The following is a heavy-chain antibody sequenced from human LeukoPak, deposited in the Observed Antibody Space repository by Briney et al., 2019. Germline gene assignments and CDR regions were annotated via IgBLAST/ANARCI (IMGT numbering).Heavy chain of an antibody. CDR1: GGSISSGDYY. J-gene: IGHJ4*02. D-gene: IGHD3-10*01. CDR2: IYYSGST. CDR3: ARAFTMVRGVITPYYFDY. Sequence: PSQTLSLTCTVSGGSISSGDYYWSWIRQPPGKGLEWIGYIYYSGSTYYNPSLKSRVTISVDTSKNQFSLKLSSVTAADTAVYYCARAFTMVRGVITPYYFDYWGQGTLVTVSS. V-gene: IGHV4-30-4*08.